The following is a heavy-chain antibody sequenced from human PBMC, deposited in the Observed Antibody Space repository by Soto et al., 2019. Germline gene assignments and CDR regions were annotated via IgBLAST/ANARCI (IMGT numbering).Heavy chain of an antibody. CDR2: LSGAGSRA. Sequence: KLLESGGQLIQPGGSLRLSCAGTGFNFGAYAMSWVRQAPGKGLERVSTLSGAGSRAYYADSVRGRFTVSRDNSKSTLYLRMNRRRADATVIYYGAKRGGYAISFYDAWGQGTLVTVSS. D-gene: IGHD3-16*01. CDR3: AKRGGYAISFYDA. V-gene: IGHV3-23*01. J-gene: IGHJ1*01. CDR1: GFNFGAYA.